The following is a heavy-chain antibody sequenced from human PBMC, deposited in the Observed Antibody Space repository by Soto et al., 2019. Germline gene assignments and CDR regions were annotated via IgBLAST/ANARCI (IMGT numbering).Heavy chain of an antibody. D-gene: IGHD3-22*01. V-gene: IGHV1-69*06. CDR1: GGTFSSYA. Sequence: ASVKVSCKASGGTFSSYAISWVRQAPGQGLEWMGGIIPIFGTANYAQKFQGRVTITADKSTSTAYMELSSLRSEDTAVYYCARAPDSSGYSPDLPYYYYGMDVWGQGTTVTVSS. CDR3: ARAPDSSGYSPDLPYYYYGMDV. CDR2: IIPIFGTA. J-gene: IGHJ6*02.